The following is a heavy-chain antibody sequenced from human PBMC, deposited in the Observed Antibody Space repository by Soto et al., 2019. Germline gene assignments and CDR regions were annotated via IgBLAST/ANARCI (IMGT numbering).Heavy chain of an antibody. V-gene: IGHV3-53*02. CDR1: GFTVSSNS. CDR2: IYSGGTT. D-gene: IGHD1-26*01. J-gene: IGHJ6*02. CDR3: ARLTRFGAILRGMDF. Sequence: EVQLVETGGGLIQPGGSLRLSCAASGFTVSSNSMNWVRQAPGKGLEWVSVIYSGGTTYYADSVKDRFTISRDNSKNTLYLHMTSLGAEDTAVYYCARLTRFGAILRGMDFWGQGTTVSVSS.